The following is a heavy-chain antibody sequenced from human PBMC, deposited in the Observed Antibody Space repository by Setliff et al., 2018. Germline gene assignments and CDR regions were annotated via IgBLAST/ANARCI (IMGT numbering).Heavy chain of an antibody. D-gene: IGHD1-26*01. V-gene: IGHV4-34*01. Sequence: SETLSLTCAVYGGSFSGYYWSWIRQPPGKGLEWIGEINHSGSTNYNPSLKSRVTIPVDTSKNQFSLKLSFVTAADTAVYYCARVGSYGGEYFHQWGQGTLVTV. CDR1: GGSFSGYY. CDR2: INHSGST. CDR3: ARVGSYGGEYFHQ. J-gene: IGHJ1*01.